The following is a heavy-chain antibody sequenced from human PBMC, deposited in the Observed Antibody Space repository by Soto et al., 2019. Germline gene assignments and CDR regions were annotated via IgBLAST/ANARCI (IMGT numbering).Heavy chain of an antibody. CDR1: GGSISSGGYY. V-gene: IGHV4-31*03. CDR2: IYYSGST. Sequence: SETLSLTCTVSGGSISSGGYYWSWIRQDPGKGLEWIGYIYYSGSTYYNPSLKSRVTISVDTSKNQFSLKQSSVTAADTAVYYCARDFCSSTSCYTNWFDPWGQGTLVTVSS. J-gene: IGHJ5*02. D-gene: IGHD2-2*02. CDR3: ARDFCSSTSCYTNWFDP.